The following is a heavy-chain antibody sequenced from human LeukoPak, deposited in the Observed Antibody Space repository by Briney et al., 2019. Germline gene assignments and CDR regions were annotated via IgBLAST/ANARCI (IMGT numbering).Heavy chain of an antibody. Sequence: QPGGSLRLSCEASGLTFSSHWMHWIRQVPGKGLVWVSRINSDGSSTDYADSVKGRFTISRDNAKNTMYLQMNSLRAEDTAVYHCARDGTRSIWVAYNWFDSWGQGTLVTVSS. D-gene: IGHD1-7*01. J-gene: IGHJ5*01. CDR3: ARDGTRSIWVAYNWFDS. CDR2: INSDGSST. CDR1: GLTFSSHW. V-gene: IGHV3-74*01.